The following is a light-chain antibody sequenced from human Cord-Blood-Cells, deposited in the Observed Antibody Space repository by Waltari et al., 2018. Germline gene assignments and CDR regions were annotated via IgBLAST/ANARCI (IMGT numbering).Light chain of an antibody. CDR2: GAS. CDR1: QSVRSN. Sequence: EIVMTQSPATLSVSPGERATLSCRASQSVRSNLAWYQQKPGQAPRLLIYGASTRATGSPASFSGSGSGTEFTLTISSLQSEDVAVYYCQQYNNWPPLTFGGVTKVEIK. J-gene: IGKJ4*01. CDR3: QQYNNWPPLT. V-gene: IGKV3-15*01.